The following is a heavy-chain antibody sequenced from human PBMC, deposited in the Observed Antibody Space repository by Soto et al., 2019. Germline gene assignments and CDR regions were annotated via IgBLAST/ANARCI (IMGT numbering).Heavy chain of an antibody. D-gene: IGHD3-10*02. CDR1: GYTFTSYG. V-gene: IGHV1-18*01. CDR3: ARERGLTASTLFDY. Sequence: QVQLVQSGPEVKMPGASVNVSCKASGYTFTSYGINWVRQAPGQGLEWMGRVSTYNGNTKYAQKFQGRVTMTTDTSTSTVYMHLRSLRSDDTAVYYCARERGLTASTLFDYWGQGTLVTVSS. J-gene: IGHJ4*02. CDR2: VSTYNGNT.